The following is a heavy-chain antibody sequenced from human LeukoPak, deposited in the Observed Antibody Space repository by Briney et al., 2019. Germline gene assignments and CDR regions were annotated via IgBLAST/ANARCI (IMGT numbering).Heavy chain of an antibody. Sequence: ASVKVSCKASGYTFTGYYMHWVRQAPGQGREWMGWSNPNSGGTNYPPKFQGRVTMTRDTAISTVYMEVSRLRSDDTAVSSCARERRDGYNGWFAPWGQGTLVTVSS. CDR1: GYTFTGYY. CDR2: SNPNSGGT. CDR3: ARERRDGYNGWFAP. J-gene: IGHJ5*02. V-gene: IGHV1-2*02. D-gene: IGHD5-24*01.